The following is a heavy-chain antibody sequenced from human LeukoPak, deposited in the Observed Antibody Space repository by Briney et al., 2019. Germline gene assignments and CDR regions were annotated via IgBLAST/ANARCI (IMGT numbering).Heavy chain of an antibody. V-gene: IGHV3-21*01. CDR2: ISGSNSYI. CDR3: ARDSANVVGAKSIFDY. J-gene: IGHJ4*02. CDR1: GFTFSSYS. Sequence: PGGSLRLSCAASGFTFSSYSMNWVRQAPGKGLEWVSSISGSNSYIYYADSMKGRFTISRDNAKNSLYLQMNSLRAEDTAVYYCARDSANVVGAKSIFDYWGQGALVTVSS. D-gene: IGHD1-26*01.